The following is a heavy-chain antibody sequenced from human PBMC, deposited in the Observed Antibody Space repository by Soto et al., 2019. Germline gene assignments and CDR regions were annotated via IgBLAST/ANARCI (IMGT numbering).Heavy chain of an antibody. V-gene: IGHV3-23*01. CDR1: GFSFSTYA. Sequence: EEQLLESGGGLVQPGGSLRLSCAASGFSFSTYAISWVRQAPGKGLEWVSTISGSGDRTYQADSVKGRFTISRDNSKNTLHLQMNSLRVEDTAVYYCAKTQPTPHDHFSHGLDVWGQGTTVAVSS. CDR3: AKTQPTPHDHFSHGLDV. CDR2: ISGSGDRT. J-gene: IGHJ6*02.